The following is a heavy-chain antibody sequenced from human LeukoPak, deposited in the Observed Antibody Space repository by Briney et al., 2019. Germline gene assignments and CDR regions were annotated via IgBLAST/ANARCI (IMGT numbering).Heavy chain of an antibody. V-gene: IGHV3-7*01. Sequence: GGSLRRSCAASGFTFNWSWMNWVRQAPGKGLEWVANMDPSGSQKRYVDSVKGRFTISRDNPGTSIHLEMNRLRPEATAVYYCAIWASGNYWGQGPQVTVSS. CDR2: MDPSGSQK. CDR3: AIWASGNY. CDR1: GFTFNWSW. D-gene: IGHD3-10*01. J-gene: IGHJ4*02.